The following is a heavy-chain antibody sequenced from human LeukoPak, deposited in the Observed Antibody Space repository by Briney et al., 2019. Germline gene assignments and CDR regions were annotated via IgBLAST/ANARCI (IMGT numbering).Heavy chain of an antibody. CDR3: ARDPLLWFGEYPHYYYMDV. CDR1: GDSVSSNSAA. D-gene: IGHD3-10*01. V-gene: IGHV6-1*01. J-gene: IGHJ6*03. Sequence: SQTLSLTCAISGDSVSSNSAAWNWIRQSPSRGLEWLGRTYYRSKWYNDYAVSVKSRITINPDTSKNQFSLQLNSVTPEDTAVYYCARDPLLWFGEYPHYYYMDVWGKGTTVTISS. CDR2: TYYRSKWYN.